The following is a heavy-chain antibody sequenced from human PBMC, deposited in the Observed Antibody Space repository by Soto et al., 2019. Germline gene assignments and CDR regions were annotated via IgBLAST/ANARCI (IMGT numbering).Heavy chain of an antibody. D-gene: IGHD3-22*01. V-gene: IGHV3-7*01. CDR1: GFTFSSYW. CDR2: IKQDGSEK. Sequence: GGSLRLPCAASGFTFSSYWMSWVRQAPGKGLEWVANIKQDGSEKYYVDSVKGRFTISRDNAKNSLYLQMNSLRAEDTAVYYCARDYFANHYYDSSGSVAGIILDAFDIWGQGTMVTVSS. J-gene: IGHJ3*02. CDR3: ARDYFANHYYDSSGSVAGIILDAFDI.